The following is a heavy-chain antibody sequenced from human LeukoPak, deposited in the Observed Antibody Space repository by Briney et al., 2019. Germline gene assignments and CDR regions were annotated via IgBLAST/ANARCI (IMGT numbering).Heavy chain of an antibody. CDR3: ARIGYNHYFDY. D-gene: IGHD5-24*01. Sequence: ASVKVSCKASGYTFTDYYMHWVRQAPGQGLEWMGWINPNSGGTNYAQTFQGRVTMTRDTPITTAYLELSRLRSDDTAVYYCARIGYNHYFDYWGRGTLVTVSS. J-gene: IGHJ4*02. V-gene: IGHV1-2*02. CDR1: GYTFTDYY. CDR2: INPNSGGT.